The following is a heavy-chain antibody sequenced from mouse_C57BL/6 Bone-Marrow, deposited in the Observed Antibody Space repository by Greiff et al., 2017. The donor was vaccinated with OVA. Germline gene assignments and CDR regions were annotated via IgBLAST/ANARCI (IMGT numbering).Heavy chain of an antibody. V-gene: IGHV1-5*01. CDR2: IYPGNSDT. CDR3: TKEGVRRDEGRFAY. D-gene: IGHD3-3*01. CDR1: GYTFTSYW. Sequence: VQLQQSGTVLARPGASVKMSCKTSGYTFTSYWMHWVKQRPGQGLEWIGAIYPGNSDTSYNQTFKGKAKLTAVTSASTAYIELSSLTNEDSAVYYCTKEGVRRDEGRFAYWGQGTLVTVSA. J-gene: IGHJ3*01.